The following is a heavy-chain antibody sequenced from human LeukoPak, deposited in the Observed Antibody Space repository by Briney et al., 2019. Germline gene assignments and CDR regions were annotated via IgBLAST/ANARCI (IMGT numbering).Heavy chain of an antibody. D-gene: IGHD5-18*01. CDR1: GGSISSYY. J-gene: IGHJ5*02. Sequence: SETLSLTCTVSGGSISSYYWSWIRQPPGKGLEWIGYIYYSGSTNYNPSLKSRVTISVDTSKNQFSLKLSSVTAADTAVYYCARQTDTAMGWFDPWGQGTLVTVSS. CDR2: IYYSGST. V-gene: IGHV4-59*08. CDR3: ARQTDTAMGWFDP.